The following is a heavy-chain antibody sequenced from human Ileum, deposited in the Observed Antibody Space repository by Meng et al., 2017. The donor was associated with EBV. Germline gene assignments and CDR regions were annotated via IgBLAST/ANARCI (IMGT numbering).Heavy chain of an antibody. Sequence: HLQLHDAGPGLVKPSETLSLSCAVSGDAISSSNHWWGWIRQPPGKGLEWVGTIYYSGSTFYNPSLKSRVTISLDTSKNQFSLKVSSVTAADTAVYYCARRYYGVPFDNWGQGTLVTVSS. CDR2: IYYSGST. D-gene: IGHD3-3*01. CDR3: ARRYYGVPFDN. V-gene: IGHV4-39*01. CDR1: GDAISSSNHW. J-gene: IGHJ4*02.